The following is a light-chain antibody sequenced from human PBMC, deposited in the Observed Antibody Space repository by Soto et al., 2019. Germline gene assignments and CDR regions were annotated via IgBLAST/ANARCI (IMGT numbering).Light chain of an antibody. Sequence: EIVLTQSPGTLSLSPGERATLSCRATESVSSNYLAWYQQKPRQAPRVLSYGAPIRATGIPDKFSGSGSKTDFTLTISRLEREDFAVYYCQKYGTSPRTFGQGTKVEIK. CDR3: QKYGTSPRT. CDR1: ESVSSNY. CDR2: GAP. J-gene: IGKJ1*01. V-gene: IGKV3-20*01.